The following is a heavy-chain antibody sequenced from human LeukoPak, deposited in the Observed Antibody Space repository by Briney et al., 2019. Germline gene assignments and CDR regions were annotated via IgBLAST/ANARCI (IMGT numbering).Heavy chain of an antibody. D-gene: IGHD4-17*01. Sequence: GGPLKLPLKAPEFSANTVLRNWFGNPQGKELKWVSFIMPGGHIDYTDSVKGRFTISRDSFKNTLSLQMNSLRVDDSAVYYCARGNSATTTFDFWGQGTLVTVSS. J-gene: IGHJ4*02. CDR1: EFSANTVL. CDR2: IMPGGHI. V-gene: IGHV3-66*01. CDR3: ARGNSATTTFDF.